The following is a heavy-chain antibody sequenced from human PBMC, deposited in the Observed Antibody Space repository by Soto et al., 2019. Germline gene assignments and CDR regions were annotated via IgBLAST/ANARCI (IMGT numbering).Heavy chain of an antibody. V-gene: IGHV1-18*01. CDR2: ISAYNGNT. CDR3: AKVSPSSRAAEP. D-gene: IGHD6-13*01. Sequence: ASVKVSCKASGYTFTSYGISWVRQAPGQGLEWMGWISAYNGNTNYAQSLQGRVTMTTDTSTTTAYMELRSLKSDDTAVYYCAKVSPSSRAAEPWGQGTLVTVPS. J-gene: IGHJ4*02. CDR1: GYTFTSYG.